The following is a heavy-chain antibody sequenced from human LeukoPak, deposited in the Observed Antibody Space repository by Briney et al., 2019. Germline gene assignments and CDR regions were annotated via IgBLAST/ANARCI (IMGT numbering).Heavy chain of an antibody. D-gene: IGHD4-17*01. J-gene: IGHJ4*02. V-gene: IGHV3-23*01. Sequence: GGSLRLSCAASGFTFSSYAMSWVRQAPGKGLEWVSAISGSGGSTYYADSVKGRFAISRDNSKNTLYLQMNSLRAEDTAVYYCASFPTTVTTPGYWGQGTLVTVSS. CDR1: GFTFSSYA. CDR2: ISGSGGST. CDR3: ASFPTTVTTPGY.